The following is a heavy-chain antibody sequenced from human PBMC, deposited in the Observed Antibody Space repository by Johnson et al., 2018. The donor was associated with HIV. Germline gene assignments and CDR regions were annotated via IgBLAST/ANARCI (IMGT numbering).Heavy chain of an antibody. Sequence: VQLVESGGGLVKPGGSLRLSCAVSGFIFRDYYMSWIRQAPGKGLEWVSAISGSGGSTYYADSVKGRFTISRDNSKNTLYLQMNSLRAEDTAVYYCARDHLRRSHAFDIWGQGTMVTVSS. V-gene: IGHV3-23*04. J-gene: IGHJ3*02. D-gene: IGHD2-15*01. CDR1: GFIFRDYY. CDR2: ISGSGGST. CDR3: ARDHLRRSHAFDI.